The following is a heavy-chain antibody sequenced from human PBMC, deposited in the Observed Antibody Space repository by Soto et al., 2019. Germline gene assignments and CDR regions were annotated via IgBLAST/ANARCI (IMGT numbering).Heavy chain of an antibody. Sequence: QVQLVQSGAEVKKPGSSVKVSCKASGGTFSSYAISWVRQAPGQGLEWMGGIIPIFGTANYAQKFQGRVTITADESTSTAYMELSSLRSEDTAVYYCARGDHAYYYDSSGYYTYFQHWGQGTLVTVSS. J-gene: IGHJ1*01. CDR2: IIPIFGTA. V-gene: IGHV1-69*01. CDR1: GGTFSSYA. CDR3: ARGDHAYYYDSSGYYTYFQH. D-gene: IGHD3-22*01.